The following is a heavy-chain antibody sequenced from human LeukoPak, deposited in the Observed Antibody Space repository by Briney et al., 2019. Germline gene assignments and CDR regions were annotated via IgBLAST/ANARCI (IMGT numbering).Heavy chain of an antibody. CDR2: ISGSGGST. Sequence: GGSLRLSCAASGFTFSDYYMSWVRQAPGKGLEWVSAISGSGGSTYYADSVKGRFTISRDNSKNTLYLQMNSLRAEDTAVYYCAKGGSYYPYYFDYWGQGTLVTVSS. V-gene: IGHV3-23*01. CDR1: GFTFSDYY. CDR3: AKGGSYYPYYFDY. J-gene: IGHJ4*02. D-gene: IGHD1-26*01.